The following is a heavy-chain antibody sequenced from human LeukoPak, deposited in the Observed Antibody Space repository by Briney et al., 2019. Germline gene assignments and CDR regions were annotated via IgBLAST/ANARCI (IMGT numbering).Heavy chain of an antibody. CDR1: GFTFSSYA. D-gene: IGHD1-14*01. Sequence: GGSLRLSCAASGFTFSSYAMSWVRQAPGKGLEWVSAISGSGGSTYYADSVKGRFTISRDNSKNTLYLQMNSLRAEDTAVYYCARDSEEPYYYYYYGMDVWGQGTTVTVSS. J-gene: IGHJ6*02. CDR2: ISGSGGST. CDR3: ARDSEEPYYYYYYGMDV. V-gene: IGHV3-23*01.